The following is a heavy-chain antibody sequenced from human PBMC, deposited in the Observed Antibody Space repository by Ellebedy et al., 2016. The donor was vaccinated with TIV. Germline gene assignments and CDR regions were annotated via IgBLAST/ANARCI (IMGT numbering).Heavy chain of an antibody. J-gene: IGHJ4*02. CDR2: IKSKTDGGTT. D-gene: IGHD1-7*01. Sequence: PGGSLRLSCAASGFTFSNAWMSWVRQAPGKGLEWVGRIKSKTDGGTTDYAAPVKGRFTISRDDSKNTLYLQMNSLKTEDTAGYYCTARYNWNYGLLDYWGQGTLVTVSS. CDR1: GFTFSNAW. CDR3: TARYNWNYGLLDY. V-gene: IGHV3-15*01.